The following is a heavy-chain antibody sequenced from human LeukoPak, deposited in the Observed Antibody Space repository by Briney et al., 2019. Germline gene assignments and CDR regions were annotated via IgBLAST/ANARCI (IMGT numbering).Heavy chain of an antibody. CDR3: ARLYGRYYYMDV. CDR2: IYYSGST. Sequence: PSETLSLTCTVSGGSISSYYWSWIRQPPGKGLEWIGYIYYSGSTYYNPSLKSRVTIFVDTSKNQFSLKLSSVTAADTAVYYCARLYGRYYYMDVWGKGTTVTVSS. V-gene: IGHV4-59*04. CDR1: GGSISSYY. J-gene: IGHJ6*03. D-gene: IGHD3-10*01.